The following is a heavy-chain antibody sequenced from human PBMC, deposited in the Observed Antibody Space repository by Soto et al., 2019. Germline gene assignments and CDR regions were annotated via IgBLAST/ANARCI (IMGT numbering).Heavy chain of an antibody. CDR1: GFTFSRYA. CDR2: ISYDGSKT. Sequence: QVQLEESVGGVVQPGSSLRLSCTASGFTFSRYAMNWVRQTPGKGLEWVALISYDGSKTTYAEAARGRFTVSRDNSRNTLLLQLNSLRSEDTAVYYCAKDRQQVAVSNCLDPWGQGTLVAVSS. J-gene: IGHJ5*02. V-gene: IGHV3-30*18. D-gene: IGHD1-1*01. CDR3: AKDRQQVAVSNCLDP.